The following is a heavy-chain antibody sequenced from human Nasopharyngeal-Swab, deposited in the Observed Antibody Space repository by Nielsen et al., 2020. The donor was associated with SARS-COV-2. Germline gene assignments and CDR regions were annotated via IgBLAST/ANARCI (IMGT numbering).Heavy chain of an antibody. CDR2: IYTSGST. J-gene: IGHJ5*02. D-gene: IGHD3-22*01. CDR3: ARDYDYYDSSGNSNWFDP. CDR1: GGSISSYY. V-gene: IGHV4-4*07. Sequence: SETLSLTCTVSGGSISSYYWSWIRQPAGKGLEWIGRIYTSGSTNYNPSLKSRVTMSVDTFKNQFSLKLSSVTAADTAVYYCARDYDYYDSSGNSNWFDPWGQGTLVTVSS.